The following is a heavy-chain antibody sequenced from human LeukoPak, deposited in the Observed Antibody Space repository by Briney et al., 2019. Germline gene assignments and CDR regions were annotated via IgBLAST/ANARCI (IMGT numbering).Heavy chain of an antibody. CDR3: AKDGQRHGAIAVAAGGAFDI. CDR2: ISSSSSYI. V-gene: IGHV3-21*04. D-gene: IGHD6-19*01. J-gene: IGHJ3*02. CDR1: GFTFSSYS. Sequence: GGSLRLSCAASGFTFSSYSMNWVRQAPGKGLEWVSSISSSSSYIYYADSVKGRFTISRDNAKNSLYLQMNSLRAEDTAVYYCAKDGQRHGAIAVAAGGAFDIWGQGTMVTVSS.